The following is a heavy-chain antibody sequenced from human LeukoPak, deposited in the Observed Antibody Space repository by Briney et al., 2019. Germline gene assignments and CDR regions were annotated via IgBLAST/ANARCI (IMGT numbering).Heavy chain of an antibody. V-gene: IGHV4-59*01. D-gene: IGHD6-19*01. CDR3: ARSGHYSSGGNFDY. CDR1: GGSISNSY. CDR2: IYYSGGT. J-gene: IGHJ4*02. Sequence: SETLSLTCTVSGGSISNSYCSWIRQPPGEGLEWIGYIYYSGGTNYNPSLKSRVTISLDTSKNQFSLKLTSVTAADTAVYYCARSGHYSSGGNFDYWGQGTLVTVSS.